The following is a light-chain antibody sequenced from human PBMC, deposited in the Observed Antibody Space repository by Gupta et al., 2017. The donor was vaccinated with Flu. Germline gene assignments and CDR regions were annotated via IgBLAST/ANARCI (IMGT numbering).Light chain of an antibody. J-gene: IGKJ1*01. V-gene: IGKV2-30*01. CDR2: LVS. CDR3: MQGAHWPWA. CDR1: QSLVYSDGSTL. Sequence: VVMTQSPLYLPVTLGQPASISCRSSQSLVYSDGSTLLHWFQQRPGQSPRRLIYLVSHRESGVPDKFSGSGSGTEFTLKISRVEAEDGGVYFCMQGAHWPWAFGQGTKVGIK.